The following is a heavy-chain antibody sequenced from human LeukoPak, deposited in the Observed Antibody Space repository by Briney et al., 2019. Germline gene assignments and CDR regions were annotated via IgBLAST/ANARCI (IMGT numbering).Heavy chain of an antibody. J-gene: IGHJ4*02. D-gene: IGHD3-22*01. CDR1: GFSFSYYW. Sequence: PGGSLRLSCAASGFSFSYYWMHWVRQAPGKGLVWVSRINSDGSSTSYADSVKGRFTISRDNAKNTLYLQMNSLRAEDTAMYYCARISYDSSDYYDYWGQGTLVTVSS. CDR2: INSDGSST. V-gene: IGHV3-74*01. CDR3: ARISYDSSDYYDY.